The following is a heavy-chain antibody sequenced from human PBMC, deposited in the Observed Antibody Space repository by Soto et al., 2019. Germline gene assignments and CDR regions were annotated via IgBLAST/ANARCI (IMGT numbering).Heavy chain of an antibody. J-gene: IGHJ6*02. CDR1: GFTFHYYA. Sequence: EVQLVESGGGLVQPGTSLRLSCAASGFTFHYYAMHWVRQAPGKGLEWVSGISWNSGGIDYADSVKGRFTISRDNAKNSLYLLMNSLRAEDTAFYYCVKDDSDCSRTSCYGSDFHYYGMDVWGQGTTVTVSS. CDR2: ISWNSGGI. V-gene: IGHV3-9*01. D-gene: IGHD2-2*01. CDR3: VKDDSDCSRTSCYGSDFHYYGMDV.